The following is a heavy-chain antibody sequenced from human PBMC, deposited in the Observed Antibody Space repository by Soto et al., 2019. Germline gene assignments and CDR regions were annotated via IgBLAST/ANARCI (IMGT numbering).Heavy chain of an antibody. Sequence: ASVKVSCKASGYTFSSNGVSWVRQAPGQGLEWMGWISTFNGNAHYAQKFQGRVTMTTDTSTNTAYMELTSLSSDDTAVYYCARPHGYSSGWYDYWGQGTLVTVSS. CDR3: ARPHGYSSGWYDY. CDR1: GYTFSSNG. V-gene: IGHV1-18*04. CDR2: ISTFNGNA. J-gene: IGHJ4*02. D-gene: IGHD6-19*01.